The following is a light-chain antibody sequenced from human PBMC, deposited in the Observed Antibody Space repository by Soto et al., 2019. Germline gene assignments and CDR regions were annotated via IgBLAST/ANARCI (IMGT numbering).Light chain of an antibody. CDR3: QQADSFPT. CDR2: AAS. CDR1: QVISSW. Sequence: QMTQSPSSVSASVGDRVTITFRASQVISSWLVWYQQKPGKAPKLLIYAASSLQSGVPSRFSGSGSGTDFTLTISSLQPEDFATYYCQQADSFPTFGGGTKVEIK. J-gene: IGKJ4*01. V-gene: IGKV1D-12*01.